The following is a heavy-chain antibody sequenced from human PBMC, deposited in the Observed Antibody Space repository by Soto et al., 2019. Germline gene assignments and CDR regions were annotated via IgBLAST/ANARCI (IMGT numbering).Heavy chain of an antibody. D-gene: IGHD3-22*01. CDR1: RFTFSDYY. V-gene: IGHV3-11*06. J-gene: IGHJ4*02. Sequence: QVQLVESGGGLVKPGGPLRLSCTASRFTFSDYYMGWIRQAPGKGLEWVSYISGSGNYRNYTDSVKDRFSISRDNAKNSLYLHMNSLRAEDTALYYCARSFSGYFDFWGQGTLVTVSS. CDR3: ARSFSGYFDF. CDR2: ISGSGNYR.